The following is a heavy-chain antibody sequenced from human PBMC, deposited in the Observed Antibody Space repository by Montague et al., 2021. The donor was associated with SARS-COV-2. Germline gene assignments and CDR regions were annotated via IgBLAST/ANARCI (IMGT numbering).Heavy chain of an antibody. D-gene: IGHD3-10*01. CDR3: ARVNKGYYQYPGGLSWFDP. CDR2: VDPRGGA. Sequence: SETLSLTCAVYGGSITESSWTWIRQVPGKGLEWLGEVDPRGGATHRPSLRDRLTVSVDRPKNQVSLSLTSVNAADTAVYFCARVNKGYYQYPGGLSWFDPWGPGNPVLGSP. J-gene: IGHJ5*01. CDR1: GGSITESS. V-gene: IGHV4-34*01.